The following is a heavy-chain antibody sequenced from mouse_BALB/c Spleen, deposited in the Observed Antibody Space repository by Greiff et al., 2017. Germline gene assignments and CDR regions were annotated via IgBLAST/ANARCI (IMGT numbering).Heavy chain of an antibody. CDR1: GFNFSSFG. V-gene: IGHV5-17*02. Sequence: EVKLMESGGGLVQPGGSRKLSCAASGFNFSSFGMHWVRQAPEKGLEWVAYISSGSSTIYYADTVKGRFTISRDNPKNTLFLQMTSLRSEDTAMYYCATNSLPSMDYWGQGTSVTVSS. CDR2: ISSGSSTI. D-gene: IGHD1-2*01. CDR3: ATNSLPSMDY. J-gene: IGHJ4*01.